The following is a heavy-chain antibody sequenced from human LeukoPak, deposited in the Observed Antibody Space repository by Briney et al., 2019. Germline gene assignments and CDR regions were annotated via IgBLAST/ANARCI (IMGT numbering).Heavy chain of an antibody. J-gene: IGHJ6*03. CDR3: ARLGPFDYYYMDV. CDR1: GGSISSYY. V-gene: IGHV4-59*01. Sequence: SETLSLTCTVPGGSISSYYWSWIRQPPGKGLEWIGYIYYSGSTNYNPSLKSRVTISVDTSKNQFSLKLSSVTAADTAVYYCARLGPFDYYYMDVWGKGTTVTVSS. D-gene: IGHD3-10*01. CDR2: IYYSGST.